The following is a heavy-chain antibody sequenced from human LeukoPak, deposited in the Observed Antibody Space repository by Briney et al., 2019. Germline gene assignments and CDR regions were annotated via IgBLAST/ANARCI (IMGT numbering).Heavy chain of an antibody. CDR2: ISYDGSNK. D-gene: IGHD3-3*01. J-gene: IGHJ4*02. CDR1: GFTFSSYD. Sequence: PGRSLRLSCAASGFTFSSYDMHWVRQAPGKGLEWVAVISYDGSNKYYADSAKGRFTISRDNSKNTLYLQMNSLRVEDTAVYNCARSSGGSYPHFDYWGQGTLVTVSS. CDR3: ARSSGGSYPHFDY. V-gene: IGHV3-30-3*01.